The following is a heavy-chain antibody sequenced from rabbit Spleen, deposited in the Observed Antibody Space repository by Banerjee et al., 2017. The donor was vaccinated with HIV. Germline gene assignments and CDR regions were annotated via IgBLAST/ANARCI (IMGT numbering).Heavy chain of an antibody. D-gene: IGHD4-1*01. J-gene: IGHJ4*01. CDR3: ARDLAGAIGWNFYL. Sequence: QEQLVESGGGLVKPEGSLTLTCKASGFSFSDRDVMCWVRQAPGKGLEWIACINTATGKPVYATWAKGRFTISTTSSTTVTLQMTSLTAADTATYFCARDLAGAIGWNFYLWGQGTLVTVS. V-gene: IGHV1S45*01. CDR1: GFSFSDRDV. CDR2: INTATGKP.